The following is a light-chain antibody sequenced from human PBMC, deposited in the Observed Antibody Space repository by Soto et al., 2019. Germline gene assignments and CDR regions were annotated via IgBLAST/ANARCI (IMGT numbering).Light chain of an antibody. CDR3: GTWDSSLSAYVV. Sequence: QSVLTQPPSVSAAPGQKVTISCSGSSSNIGNNYVSWYQQLPGTAPKLLIYDNNKRPSGIPDRVSGSKSGTSATLGITGPETGDEADYYCGTWDSSLSAYVVFGGGTKRTVL. CDR1: SSNIGNNY. J-gene: IGLJ2*01. CDR2: DNN. V-gene: IGLV1-51*01.